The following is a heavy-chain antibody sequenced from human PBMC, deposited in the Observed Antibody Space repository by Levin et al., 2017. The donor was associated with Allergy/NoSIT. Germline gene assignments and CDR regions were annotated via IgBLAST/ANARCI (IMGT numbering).Heavy chain of an antibody. CDR3: ARDRSNAFDV. CDR2: IWDDGSKK. J-gene: IGHJ3*01. CDR1: GFTFSDFI. V-gene: IGHV3-33*01. D-gene: IGHD6-13*01. Sequence: SCAASGFTFSDFIMHWVRHAPGKGLEWVAVIWDDGSKKYYAATVRGRFTISRDNSDNTLVLQMNSLRAEDTAVYFCARDRSNAFDVWGQGTLVTVSS.